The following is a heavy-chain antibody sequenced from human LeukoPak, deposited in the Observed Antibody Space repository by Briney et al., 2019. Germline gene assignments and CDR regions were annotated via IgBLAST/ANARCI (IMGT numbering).Heavy chain of an antibody. CDR3: TRDRLTANDY. D-gene: IGHD7-27*01. CDR1: GFTFGDFA. Sequence: GGSLRLSCTASGFTFGDFAMSWFRQAPGQGLEWLGVIRSNTYGGTIQAAASVKGRCTFSRDDSKSIAYLELDSLKTEDSAVYYCTRDRLTANDYWGQGTLVIVSS. V-gene: IGHV3-49*03. CDR2: IRSNTYGGTI. J-gene: IGHJ4*02.